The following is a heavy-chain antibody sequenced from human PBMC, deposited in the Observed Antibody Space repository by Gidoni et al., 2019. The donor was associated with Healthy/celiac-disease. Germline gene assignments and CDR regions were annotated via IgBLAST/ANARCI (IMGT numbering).Heavy chain of an antibody. CDR1: GFTFSSYS. CDR2: ISSSSSYI. CDR3: ARDPDMSSGWYEPPLVDY. Sequence: EVQLVESGGGLVKPGGSLRLSCAASGFTFSSYSMNWVRQAPGKGLEWVSSISSSSSYIYYADSVKGRFTISRDNAKNSLYLQMNSLRAEDTAVYYCARDPDMSSGWYEPPLVDYWGQGTLVTVSS. D-gene: IGHD6-19*01. V-gene: IGHV3-21*01. J-gene: IGHJ4*02.